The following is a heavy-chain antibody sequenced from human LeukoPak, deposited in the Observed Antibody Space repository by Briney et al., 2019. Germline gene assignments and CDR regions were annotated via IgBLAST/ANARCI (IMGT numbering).Heavy chain of an antibody. D-gene: IGHD3-10*01. CDR1: GYTFTSYD. CDR2: MNPNSGNT. V-gene: IGHV1-8*01. Sequence: GASVKVSCKASGYTFTSYDINWVRQATGQGLEWMGWMNPNSGNTGYAQKFQGRVTMTEDTSTDTAYMELSSLRSEDTAVYYCATTNLWFGELPSFDYWGQGTLVTVSS. J-gene: IGHJ4*02. CDR3: ATTNLWFGELPSFDY.